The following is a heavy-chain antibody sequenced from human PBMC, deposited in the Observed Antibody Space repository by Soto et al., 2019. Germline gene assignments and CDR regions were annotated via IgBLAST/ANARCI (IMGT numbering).Heavy chain of an antibody. CDR2: ISSSSSTI. D-gene: IGHD3-16*02. J-gene: IGHJ4*02. V-gene: IGHV3-48*01. CDR3: ARNVMITFGGVIANDY. Sequence: PGGSLRLSCAASGFTFSSYSMNWVRQAPGKGLEWVSYISSSSSTIYYADSVKGRFTISRDNAKNSLYLQMNSLRAEDTAVYYCARNVMITFGGVIANDYWGQGTLVTVSS. CDR1: GFTFSSYS.